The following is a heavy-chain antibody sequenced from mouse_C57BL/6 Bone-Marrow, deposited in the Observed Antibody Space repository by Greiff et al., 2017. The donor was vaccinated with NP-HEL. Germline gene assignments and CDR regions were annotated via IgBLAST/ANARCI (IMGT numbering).Heavy chain of an antibody. Sequence: QVQLQQPGAELVMPGASVKLSCKASGYTFTSYWMHWVKQRPGQGLEWIGEIDPSDSYTNYNQKFKGKSTLAVDKSSSTAYMQLSSLTSEDSAVYYCALVGYYGAWFAYWGQGTLVTVSA. CDR2: IDPSDSYT. D-gene: IGHD2-3*01. V-gene: IGHV1-69*01. CDR1: GYTFTSYW. J-gene: IGHJ3*01. CDR3: ALVGYYGAWFAY.